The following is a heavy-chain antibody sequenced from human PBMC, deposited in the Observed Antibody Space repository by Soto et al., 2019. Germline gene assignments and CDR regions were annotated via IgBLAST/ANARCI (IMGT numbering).Heavy chain of an antibody. CDR1: GFTFSIYG. V-gene: IGHV3-33*01. D-gene: IGHD6-13*01. CDR3: ARLSRSWSMDV. J-gene: IGHJ6*02. Sequence: QVQLVESGGGVVQPGRSLRLSCAASGFTFSIYGMHWVRQAPGKGLEWVAVTWYDGSNKYHADSVKGRFTISRDNSKNTLYLQMNSLRVEDTAVYYCARLSRSWSMDVWGQGTTVTVSS. CDR2: TWYDGSNK.